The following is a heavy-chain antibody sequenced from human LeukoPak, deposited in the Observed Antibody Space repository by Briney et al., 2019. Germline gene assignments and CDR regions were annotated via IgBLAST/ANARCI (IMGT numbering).Heavy chain of an antibody. D-gene: IGHD3-10*01. CDR1: GYTFTGYY. CDR2: IKPNYGGT. V-gene: IGHV1-2*02. J-gene: IGHJ4*02. Sequence: ASVKVSCQAYGYTFTGYYMHWVRQAPGQRLEWMGWIKPNYGGTNYAQKFQGRVTMTRDTSISKAYMVLSMLRSDDTAVYYCARDLGWFGNFDYWGQGTLVTVSS. CDR3: ARDLGWFGNFDY.